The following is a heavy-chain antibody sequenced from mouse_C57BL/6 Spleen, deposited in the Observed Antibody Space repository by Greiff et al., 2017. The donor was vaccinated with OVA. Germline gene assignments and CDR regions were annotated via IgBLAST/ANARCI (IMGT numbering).Heavy chain of an antibody. CDR2: IDPGDSCT. J-gene: IGHJ4*01. V-gene: IGHV1-50*01. CDR3: ARRTTGYAVDD. D-gene: IGHD1-1*01. Sequence: QVQLQQSGAELVKPGASVKLSCKASGYTFTSYWMQWVKQRPGQGLEWIGEIDPGDSCTNYNQKFKGKATLTVDTSSSTAYMQLSSLTSEDSAVYYCARRTTGYAVDDWGQGTTVTVSS. CDR1: GYTFTSYW.